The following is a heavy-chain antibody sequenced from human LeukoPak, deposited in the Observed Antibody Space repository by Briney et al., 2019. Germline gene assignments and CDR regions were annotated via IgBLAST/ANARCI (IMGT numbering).Heavy chain of an antibody. V-gene: IGHV3-21*06. CDR1: GFTFSRYS. J-gene: IGHJ3*02. CDR3: ARDRSGIGNAFDI. Sequence: PGGSLRLSCAASGFTFSRYSMNWVRQAPGKGLKCLSSISGSSNYICYTDSVKGRFTISRDNAKNLLNLQMTSLRAEDTAVYYCARDRSGIGNAFDIWGQGTMVTVSS. CDR2: ISGSSNYI. D-gene: IGHD3-10*01.